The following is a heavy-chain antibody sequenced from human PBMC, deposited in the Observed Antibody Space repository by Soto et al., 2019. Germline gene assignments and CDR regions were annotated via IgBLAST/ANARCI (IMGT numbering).Heavy chain of an antibody. V-gene: IGHV3-21*01. CDR3: AREFNNLYYYYYMDV. CDR2: ISSSSSYI. J-gene: IGHJ6*03. D-gene: IGHD1-20*01. CDR1: GFTFSSYS. Sequence: EVQLVESGGGLVKPGGSLRLSCAASGFTFSSYSMNWVRQAPGKGLEWVSSISSSSSYIYYADSVKGRFTISRDDAKNSLYLQMNSLRAEDTAVYYCAREFNNLYYYYYMDVWGKGTTVTVSS.